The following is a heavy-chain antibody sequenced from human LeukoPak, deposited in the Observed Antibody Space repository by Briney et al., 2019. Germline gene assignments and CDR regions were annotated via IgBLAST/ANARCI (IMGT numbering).Heavy chain of an antibody. CDR2: IYTTGST. Sequence: TSETLSLTCTVSGGSISSGSYYWSWIRQPAGKGLEWIGRIYTTGSTTYNPSLKSRVTISVDTSKNQFSLKLSSVTAADTAVYYCARAKRNGFDIWGQGTMVTVSS. CDR1: GGSISSGSYY. CDR3: ARAKRNGFDI. V-gene: IGHV4-61*02. J-gene: IGHJ3*02.